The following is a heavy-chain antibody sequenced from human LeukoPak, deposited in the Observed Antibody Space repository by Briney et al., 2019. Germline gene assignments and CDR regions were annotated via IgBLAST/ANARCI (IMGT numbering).Heavy chain of an antibody. CDR3: AKAPVTTCSGAYCYPFDY. J-gene: IGHJ4*02. CDR1: GFTLSSYA. CDR2: ISVSGNT. D-gene: IGHD2-15*01. Sequence: GGSLRLSCAASGFTLSSYAMSWVRQGPGKGLEWVSAISVSGNTYHADSVTCRFTISRDSSKNTLYLQMNSLRAGDAAVYYCAKAPVTTCSGAYCYPFDYWSQGTLVTVSS. V-gene: IGHV3-23*01.